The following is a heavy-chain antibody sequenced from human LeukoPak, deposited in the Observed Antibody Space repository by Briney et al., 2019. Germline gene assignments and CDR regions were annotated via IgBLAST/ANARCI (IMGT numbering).Heavy chain of an antibody. D-gene: IGHD6-6*01. CDR1: GGTFNSYT. CDR3: AKVKGATPARPFDY. V-gene: IGHV1-69*08. J-gene: IGHJ4*02. CDR2: IIPVLGAA. Sequence: SVKVSCKASGGTFNSYTISWVRQAPGQGLEWMGRIIPVLGAADYTQKFQGRVTITADKSTKTAFMELRSLKSEDTAVYYCAKVKGATPARPFDYWGQGTLVTVSS.